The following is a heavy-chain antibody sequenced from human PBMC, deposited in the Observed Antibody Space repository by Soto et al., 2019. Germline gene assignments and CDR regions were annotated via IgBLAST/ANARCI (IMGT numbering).Heavy chain of an antibody. V-gene: IGHV4-39*01. CDR3: ARHYGSFDP. CDR1: CGSNSNSWFY. D-gene: IGHD6-19*01. CDR2: VFYSGGT. J-gene: IGHJ5*02. Sequence: SGTLSLTCTLSCGSNSNSWFYWGWVRQHPGKGLEWIASVFYSGGTYYKPSLKSRVTISIDTSKNQFSLNLNSVTAADTAVYYCARHYGSFDPWGQGTLVTVSS.